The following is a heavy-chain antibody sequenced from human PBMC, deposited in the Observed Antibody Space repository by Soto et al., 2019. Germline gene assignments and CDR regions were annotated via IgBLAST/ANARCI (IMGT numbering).Heavy chain of an antibody. CDR2: ISFDGSDQ. CDR3: TRYRLTSYYFDF. J-gene: IGHJ4*02. Sequence: GGSLRLSCAASGFAFKSYAMHWVRQAPGKGLEWVALISFDGSDQDYVDSVKGRFTVSRDNSNNSVFLHMDSLRAEDTAVYYCTRYRLTSYYFDFWGQGTMVTVYS. D-gene: IGHD2-21*02. CDR1: GFAFKSYA. V-gene: IGHV3-30*03.